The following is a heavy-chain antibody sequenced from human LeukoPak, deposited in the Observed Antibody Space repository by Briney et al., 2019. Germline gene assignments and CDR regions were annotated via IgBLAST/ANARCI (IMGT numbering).Heavy chain of an antibody. V-gene: IGHV3-23*01. Sequence: GGSLRLSCAASGFTFSSYAMSWVRQAPGKGLEWVSAISGSGGSTYYADSVKGRFTISRDNSKNTLYLRMNSLRAEDTAVYYCAGTIAARQLDYWGQGTLVTVSS. CDR1: GFTFSSYA. CDR2: ISGSGGST. CDR3: AGTIAARQLDY. J-gene: IGHJ4*02. D-gene: IGHD6-6*01.